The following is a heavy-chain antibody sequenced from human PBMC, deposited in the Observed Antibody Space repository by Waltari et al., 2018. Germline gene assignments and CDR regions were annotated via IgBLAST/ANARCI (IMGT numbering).Heavy chain of an antibody. CDR1: GFTFSSYW. Sequence: VQLVESGGGLVQPGGSLRLSCAASGFTFSSYWMSWVRQAPGKGREGIGSIYHRGRTYYNPSLKSRVTISVDTSKNQFSLKLSSVTAADTAVYYCARRSAGSTVWDYWGQGTLVTVSS. CDR2: IYHRGRT. J-gene: IGHJ4*02. D-gene: IGHD6-13*01. CDR3: ARRSAGSTVWDY. V-gene: IGHV4-38-2*01.